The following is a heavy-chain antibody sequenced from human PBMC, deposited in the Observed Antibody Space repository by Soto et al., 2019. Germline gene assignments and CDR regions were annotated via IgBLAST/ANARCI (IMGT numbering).Heavy chain of an antibody. CDR2: IYYSGTT. J-gene: IGHJ4*02. CDR3: ARVSDRRYFDF. Sequence: SKTLSLTCTVSGASIYSPTYYWAWIRQPPGKGLEWVGSIYYSGTTFNNPSLSHRVIISAEALRKQFSWTLSSATASDTAVYYCARVSDRRYFDFWGQGALVTVSS. D-gene: IGHD6-6*01. V-gene: IGHV4-39*01. CDR1: GASIYSPTYY.